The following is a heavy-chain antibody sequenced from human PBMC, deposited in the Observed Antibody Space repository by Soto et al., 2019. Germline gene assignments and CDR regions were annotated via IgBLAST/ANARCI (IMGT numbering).Heavy chain of an antibody. CDR2: IYTSGST. V-gene: IGHV4-4*07. Sequence: SETLSLTCTVPGGSISSCYWSWIRQPAGKGLVWIGRIYTSGSTNYNPSLKSRVTMSVDTSKNQFSLKLSSVTAAATAVYYCAREERGVSSNYVAGRTYLCDYWGHGTLVTVS. CDR1: GGSISSCY. D-gene: IGHD4-4*01. CDR3: AREERGVSSNYVAGRTYLCDY. J-gene: IGHJ4*01.